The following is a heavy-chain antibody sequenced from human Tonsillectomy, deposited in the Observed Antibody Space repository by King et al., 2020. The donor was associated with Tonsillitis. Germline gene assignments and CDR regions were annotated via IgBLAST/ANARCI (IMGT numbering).Heavy chain of an antibody. CDR1: GFTFSNAW. CDR3: ATDDAGFYDTSGYSYEGYYFDY. V-gene: IGHV3-15*01. J-gene: IGHJ4*02. Sequence: VQLVESGGGLVKPGGSLRLSCAASGFTFSNAWMSWVRQAPGKGLEWGGRIKNKADGGTTDHAAPVKGRFTIARDDSKNTLYLQMNSLKTEDTAMYYCATDDAGFYDTSGYSYEGYYFDYWGQGTLVTVSS. D-gene: IGHD3-22*01. CDR2: IKNKADGGTT.